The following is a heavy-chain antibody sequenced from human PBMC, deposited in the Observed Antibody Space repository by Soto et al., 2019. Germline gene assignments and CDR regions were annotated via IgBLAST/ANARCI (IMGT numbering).Heavy chain of an antibody. D-gene: IGHD5-12*01. J-gene: IGHJ4*02. CDR1: GGTFSSYA. V-gene: IGHV1-69*06. CDR2: IIPIFGTA. CDR3: ARVFFFGRDGYNGHYFDY. Sequence: SVKVSCKASGGTFSSYAISWVRQAPGQGLEWMGGIIPIFGTANYAQKFQGRVTITADKSTSTAYMELSSLRSEDTAVYYRARVFFFGRDGYNGHYFDYWGQGTLVTVSS.